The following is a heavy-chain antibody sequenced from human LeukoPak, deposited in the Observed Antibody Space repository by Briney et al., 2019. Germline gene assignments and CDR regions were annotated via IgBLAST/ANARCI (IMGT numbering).Heavy chain of an antibody. CDR1: GYXFTSYG. V-gene: IGHV1-18*01. Sequence: ASVKVSCKASGYXFTSYGISWVRQAPGQGLEWMGWISAYNGNTNHAQNFQGRVTVTTETSTSTAYMELRSLRSDDTAVYYCARDRGTYYDFWSGYHYWGQGTLVTVSS. D-gene: IGHD3-3*01. CDR3: ARDRGTYYDFWSGYHY. J-gene: IGHJ4*02. CDR2: ISAYNGNT.